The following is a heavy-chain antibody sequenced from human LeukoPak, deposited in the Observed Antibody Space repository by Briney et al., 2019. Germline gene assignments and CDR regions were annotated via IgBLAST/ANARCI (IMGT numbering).Heavy chain of an antibody. CDR3: ARGRPQSSVYDY. CDR1: GFTFSTTF. J-gene: IGHJ4*02. CDR2: IFTDGSA. Sequence: GGSLRLSCAASGFTFSTTFLTWVRQAPGKGLEWVSVIFTDGSAFYADSVKGRFTISTGSSKNTTYLQMNSLRAEDAAVYYCARGRPQSSVYDYWGQGTLVTVSS. V-gene: IGHV3-53*01. D-gene: IGHD5-24*01.